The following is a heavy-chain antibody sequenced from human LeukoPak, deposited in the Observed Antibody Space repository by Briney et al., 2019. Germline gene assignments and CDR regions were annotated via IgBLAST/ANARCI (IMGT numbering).Heavy chain of an antibody. J-gene: IGHJ4*02. V-gene: IGHV3-48*01. D-gene: IGHD6-13*01. CDR3: ASPIIAAADPGDY. CDR2: ISSSSSTI. Sequence: GGSLRLSCAASGFTFSSYSMNWVRQAPGKGLEWVSYISSSSSTIYYADSVKGRFTISRDNAKSSLYLQMNSLRAEDTAVYYCASPIIAAADPGDYWGQGTLVTVSS. CDR1: GFTFSSYS.